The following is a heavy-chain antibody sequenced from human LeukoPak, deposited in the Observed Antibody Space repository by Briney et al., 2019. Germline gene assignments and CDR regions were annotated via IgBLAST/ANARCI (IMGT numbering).Heavy chain of an antibody. CDR3: ARDRQMIY. CDR2: ISSSGDAI. D-gene: IGHD3-16*01. CDR1: GFTFSSYN. J-gene: IGHJ4*02. V-gene: IGHV3-48*04. Sequence: GGSLRLSCAASGFTFSSYNMNWVRQAPGKGLEWVSYISSSGDAIYYADSVKGRFTISRDNAKNSLSLQMNSLRADDTAGYYCARDRQMIYWGQGTPVTVSS.